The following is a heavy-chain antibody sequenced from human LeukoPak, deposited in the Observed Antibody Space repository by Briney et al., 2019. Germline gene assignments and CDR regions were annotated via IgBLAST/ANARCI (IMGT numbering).Heavy chain of an antibody. CDR1: GGSISSGGYY. V-gene: IGHV4-31*03. CDR3: ARDRITMVRGARTNYMDV. J-gene: IGHJ6*03. D-gene: IGHD3-10*01. CDR2: IYYSGST. Sequence: SETLSLTCTVSGGSISSGGYYWSWIRQHPGKGLEWIGYIYYSGSTYYNPSLKSRVTISVDPSKNQFSLKLSSVTAADTAVYYCARDRITMVRGARTNYMDVWGKGTTVTVSS.